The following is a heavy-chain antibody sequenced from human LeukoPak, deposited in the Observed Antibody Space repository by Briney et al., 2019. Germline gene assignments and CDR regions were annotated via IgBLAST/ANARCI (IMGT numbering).Heavy chain of an antibody. CDR3: ARMAVTTYYYYYYGLDV. CDR1: GFTFSSYW. J-gene: IGHJ6*02. V-gene: IGHV3-7*01. D-gene: IGHD2-21*02. Sequence: PGGSLRLYCAASGFTFSSYWMSWVRQAPGKGLEWVANIKQDGSEEYYVDSVKGRFTISRDNAKNSLYLQMNSLRAEDTAVYYCARMAVTTYYYYYYGLDVWGQGTTVTVSS. CDR2: IKQDGSEE.